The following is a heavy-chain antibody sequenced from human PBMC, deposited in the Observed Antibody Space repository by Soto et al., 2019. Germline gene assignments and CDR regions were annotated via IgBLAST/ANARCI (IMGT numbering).Heavy chain of an antibody. V-gene: IGHV3-15*07. Sequence: GGSLRLSCAASGFTFSNAWMNWVRQAPGKGLEWVGRIKSKTDGGTTDYAATVKGRFTISRDDSKNTLYLQMNSLKTEDTAVYYCTTDVYYDFWSGYFGPDFDYWGQGTLVTVSS. D-gene: IGHD3-3*01. CDR1: GFTFSNAW. CDR2: IKSKTDGGTT. CDR3: TTDVYYDFWSGYFGPDFDY. J-gene: IGHJ4*02.